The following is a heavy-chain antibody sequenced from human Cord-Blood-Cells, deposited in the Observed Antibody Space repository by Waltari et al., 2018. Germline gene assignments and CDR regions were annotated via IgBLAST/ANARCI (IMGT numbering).Heavy chain of an antibody. CDR3: ARGNCSGGSCSNWFDP. V-gene: IGHV4-34*01. CDR1: GGSFSGYY. J-gene: IGHJ5*02. Sequence: QVQLQQWGAGLLKPSETLSLTCPVYGGSFSGYYWSWIRQPPGKGLEGIGEINHSGSTNYNPSLKSRVTISVDTSKNQFSLKLSSVTAADTAVYYCARGNCSGGSCSNWFDPWGQGTLVTVSS. D-gene: IGHD2-15*01. CDR2: INHSGST.